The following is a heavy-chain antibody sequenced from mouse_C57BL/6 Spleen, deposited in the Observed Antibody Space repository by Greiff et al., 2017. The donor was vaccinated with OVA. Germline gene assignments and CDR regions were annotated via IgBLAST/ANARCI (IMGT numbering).Heavy chain of an antibody. Sequence: QVQLQQPGAELVRPGSSVKLSCKASGYTFTSYWMAWVKQRPGQGLEWIGNIYPSDSETHYNQKFKDKATLTVDKSSSTAYMQLSSLTSEDSAVYYCARESCGSFAYWGQGTLVTVSA. CDR3: ARESCGSFAY. V-gene: IGHV1-61*01. CDR2: IYPSDSET. CDR1: GYTFTSYW. J-gene: IGHJ3*01.